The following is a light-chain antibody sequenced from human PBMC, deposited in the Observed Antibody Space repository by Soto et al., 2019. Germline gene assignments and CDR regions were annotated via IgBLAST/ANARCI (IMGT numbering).Light chain of an antibody. J-gene: IGKJ2*01. V-gene: IGKV1-39*01. Sequence: DIQMTQSPSSLSASVGDRVTITCRASRSISNYLNWYQQKPGKAPKLLYAASSLQSGVPSRFSGSGSGTDFILTISSLQPEDFATYYCQQSFSTPYTFGQGTKLEIK. CDR2: AAS. CDR1: RSISNY. CDR3: QQSFSTPYT.